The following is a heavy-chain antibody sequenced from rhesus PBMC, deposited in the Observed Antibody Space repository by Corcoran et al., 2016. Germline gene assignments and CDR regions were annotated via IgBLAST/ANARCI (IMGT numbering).Heavy chain of an antibody. CDR2: ISESGGTT. J-gene: IGHJ6*01. V-gene: IGHV3S26*01. D-gene: IGHD4-29*01. CDR3: TRLRYGLDS. CDR1: GIIFVSYV. Sequence: DVQLLVPGVALVYPGGSLRLSSVASGIIFVSYVLTVFHVAPGKGLKWVSVISESGGTTYYADSVKGRFTISRDNAKNSLFLQMNSLRAEDTAVYYCTRLRYGLDSWGQGVVVTVSS.